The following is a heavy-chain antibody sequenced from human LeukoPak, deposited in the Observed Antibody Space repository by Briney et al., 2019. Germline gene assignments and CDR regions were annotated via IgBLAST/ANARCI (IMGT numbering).Heavy chain of an antibody. D-gene: IGHD5-24*01. J-gene: IGHJ4*02. Sequence: GRSLRLSCAASGFTFSSYGMHWVREAPGKGLEWVAVISYDGSNKYYADSVKGRFTISRDNSKNTLYLQMNSLRAEDTAVYYCARKDPRGWLHDYWGQGTLVTVSS. CDR1: GFTFSSYG. CDR2: ISYDGSNK. V-gene: IGHV3-30*03. CDR3: ARKDPRGWLHDY.